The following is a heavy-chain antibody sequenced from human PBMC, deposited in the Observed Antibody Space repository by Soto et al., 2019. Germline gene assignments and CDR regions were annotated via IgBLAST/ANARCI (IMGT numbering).Heavy chain of an antibody. Sequence: SVSLSLTCTVSRGSISSGDYYWSWIRQPPGKGLEWIGYIYYSGSTYYNPSLKSRVTISVDTSKNQFSLKLSSVTAADTAVYYCARDRTHYASSGYTTGTYWGQGNLVTVSS. V-gene: IGHV4-30-4*01. D-gene: IGHD3-22*01. CDR3: ARDRTHYASSGYTTGTY. J-gene: IGHJ4*02. CDR2: IYYSGST. CDR1: RGSISSGDYY.